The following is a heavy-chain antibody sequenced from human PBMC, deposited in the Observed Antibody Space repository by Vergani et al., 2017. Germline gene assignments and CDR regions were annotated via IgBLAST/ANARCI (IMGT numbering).Heavy chain of an antibody. CDR3: AGGRLEHIVVVTAMGAFGI. CDR2: MNPNSGNT. CDR1: GYTFTSYD. D-gene: IGHD2-21*02. V-gene: IGHV1-8*01. J-gene: IGHJ3*02. Sequence: QVQLVQSGAEVKKPGASVKVSCKASGYTFTSYDINWVRQATGQGLEWMGWMNPNSGNTGYAQKFQGRVTMTRNTAISTAYMELSSLRSEDTAVYYCAGGRLEHIVVVTAMGAFGIWGQGTMVTVSS.